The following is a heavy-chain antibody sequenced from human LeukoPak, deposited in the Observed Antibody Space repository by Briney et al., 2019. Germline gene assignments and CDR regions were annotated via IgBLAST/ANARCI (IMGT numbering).Heavy chain of an antibody. CDR1: GGSFSGYY. CDR2: INHSGST. J-gene: IGHJ4*02. V-gene: IGHV4-34*01. Sequence: SETLSLTCAVYGGSFSGYYWSWIRQPPGKGLEWIGEINHSGSTNYNPSLKSRVTISVDTSKNQFSLKLSSVTAADTAVYYCARWSYESSGYYFDYWGQGTLVTVSS. D-gene: IGHD3-22*01. CDR3: ARWSYESSGYYFDY.